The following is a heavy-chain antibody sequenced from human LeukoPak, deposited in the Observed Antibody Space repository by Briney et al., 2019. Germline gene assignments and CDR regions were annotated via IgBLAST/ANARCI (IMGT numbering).Heavy chain of an antibody. D-gene: IGHD3-10*01. CDR1: GGTFSSYA. CDR2: IIPIFGTA. J-gene: IGHJ6*03. V-gene: IGHV1-69*13. CDR3: AREEGETMVRGVIGNYYYYYMDV. Sequence: VKVSCKASGGTFSSYAISWVRQAPGQGLEWMGGIIPIFGTANYAQEFQGRVTITADESTSTAYMELSSLRSEDTAVYYCAREEGETMVRGVIGNYYYYYMDVWGKGTTVTVSS.